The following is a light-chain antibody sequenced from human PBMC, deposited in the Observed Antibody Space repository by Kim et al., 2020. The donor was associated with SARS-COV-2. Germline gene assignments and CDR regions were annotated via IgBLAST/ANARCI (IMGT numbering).Light chain of an antibody. J-gene: IGKJ4*01. Sequence: EIVLTQSPATLSLSPGERATLSCRASQSVTIYLAWYQQKPGQAPRLLIYDASNRATGIPARFSGSGSGTDFTLTISRLEPEDFAVYYCQQRSSWPFTFGGGTKVDIK. CDR2: DAS. CDR1: QSVTIY. CDR3: QQRSSWPFT. V-gene: IGKV3-11*01.